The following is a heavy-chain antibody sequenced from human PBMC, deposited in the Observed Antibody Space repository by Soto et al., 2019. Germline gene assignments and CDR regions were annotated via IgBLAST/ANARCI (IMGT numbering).Heavy chain of an antibody. V-gene: IGHV3-23*01. CDR3: ASLGGVIIYNWFDP. D-gene: IGHD3-10*01. CDR1: GFTFSSYA. J-gene: IGHJ5*02. CDR2: ISGSGGST. Sequence: GGSLRLSCAASGFTFSSYAMSWVRQAPGKGLEWVSAISGSGGSTYYADSVKGRFTISRDNSKNTLYLQMNSLRAEDTAVYYCASLGGVIIYNWFDPWGQGTLVTVSS.